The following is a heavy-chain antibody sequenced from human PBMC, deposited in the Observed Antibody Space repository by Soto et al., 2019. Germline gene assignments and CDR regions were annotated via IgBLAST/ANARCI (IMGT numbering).Heavy chain of an antibody. V-gene: IGHV3-23*01. J-gene: IGHJ3*02. CDR2: ISGSGGST. CDR1: GFMLSSYV. D-gene: IGHD2-15*01. Sequence: GGSLRLSCAASGFMLSSYVMNWVRQAPGKRLEWVSSISGSGGSTYYADSVKGRFTVSRDNSESTVYLQMDSLRAEDTAVYYCANLRGYSGGSCYGDAFDIWGQGTMVTVSS. CDR3: ANLRGYSGGSCYGDAFDI.